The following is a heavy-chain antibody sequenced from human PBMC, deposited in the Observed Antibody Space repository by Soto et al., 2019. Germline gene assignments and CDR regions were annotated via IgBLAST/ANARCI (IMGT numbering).Heavy chain of an antibody. V-gene: IGHV4-59*01. CDR2: IYYSGST. CDR1: GGSISSYY. D-gene: IGHD2-15*01. Sequence: SETLSLTCTVSGGSISSYYWSWIRQPPGKGLEWMGYIYYSGSTNYNPALKRRVTISVDTSKDQFSLKLSSVTAADTAVYYCAREGGVAATRYYYYYMDVWGKGTTVTVSS. CDR3: AREGGVAATRYYYYYMDV. J-gene: IGHJ6*03.